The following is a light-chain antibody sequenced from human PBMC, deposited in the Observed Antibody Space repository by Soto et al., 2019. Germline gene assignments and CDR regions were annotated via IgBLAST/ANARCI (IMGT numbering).Light chain of an antibody. CDR2: EVN. J-gene: IGLJ3*02. CDR3: NSYTSSSTWV. V-gene: IGLV2-14*01. Sequence: QSALTQSASVSGSPGQSITIFCTGTSSDVGGYNYVSWYQQHPGKAPKLMIYEVNNRPSGVSDRFSGSKSGNTASLTISGLQAEDEADYYCNSYTSSSTWVFGAGTKLTVL. CDR1: SSDVGGYNY.